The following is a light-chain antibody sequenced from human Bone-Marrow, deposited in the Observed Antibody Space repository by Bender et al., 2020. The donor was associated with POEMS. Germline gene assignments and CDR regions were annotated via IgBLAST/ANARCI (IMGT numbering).Light chain of an antibody. CDR1: KLGDKY. J-gene: IGLJ2*01. Sequence: SYELTQPPSVSVSPGQTASVTCSGDKLGDKYVAWYQQRPGQSPVLVIYQDFLRPSGVPERFSGSNSGNTATLTISETQAMDEADYYCAAWDDSLSAVVFGGGTKLTVL. CDR3: AAWDDSLSAVV. CDR2: QDF. V-gene: IGLV3-1*01.